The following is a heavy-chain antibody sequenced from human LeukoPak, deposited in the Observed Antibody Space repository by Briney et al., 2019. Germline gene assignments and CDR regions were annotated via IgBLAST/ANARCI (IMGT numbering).Heavy chain of an antibody. V-gene: IGHV1-69*13. CDR1: GGTFSSYA. D-gene: IGHD2-2*01. Sequence: ASVKVSCKASGGTFSSYAISWVRQAPGQGLEWMGGIIPIFGTANYAQKFQGRVTITADESTSTAYMELSSLRSEDTAVYYCARDIGCSSTSCYQRGDYYYYYMDVWGKGTTVTVSS. CDR2: IIPIFGTA. J-gene: IGHJ6*03. CDR3: ARDIGCSSTSCYQRGDYYYYYMDV.